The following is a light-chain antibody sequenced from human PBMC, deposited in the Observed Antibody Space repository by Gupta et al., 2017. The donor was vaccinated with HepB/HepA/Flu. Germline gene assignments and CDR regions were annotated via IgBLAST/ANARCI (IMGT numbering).Light chain of an antibody. Sequence: QPALTQPASVSGSAAQSITISCARTSSDVGGYNYVSWYQQHTCKAPKLMIYDVSTRPAWVTTRFSDSKSGNTASLTISERQDEDETDYYCSAYTSSITWVFGGGTKLTVL. CDR2: DVS. V-gene: IGLV2-14*03. CDR3: SAYTSSITWV. CDR1: SSDVGGYNY. J-gene: IGLJ3*02.